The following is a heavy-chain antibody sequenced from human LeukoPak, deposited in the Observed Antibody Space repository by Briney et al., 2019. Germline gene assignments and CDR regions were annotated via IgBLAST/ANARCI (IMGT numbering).Heavy chain of an antibody. CDR2: INPSGGST. J-gene: IGHJ6*02. CDR3: ARDLGQLIYYYYGMDV. Sequence: GASVKVSCKASGYTFTSYYIHWVRQAPGQGLEWMGIINPSGGSTTYAQKFQGRVTMTRDTSTSTVYMELSSLKSEDTAMYYCARDLGQLIYYYYGMDVWGQGTTVTVSS. CDR1: GYTFTSYY. D-gene: IGHD6-6*01. V-gene: IGHV1-46*01.